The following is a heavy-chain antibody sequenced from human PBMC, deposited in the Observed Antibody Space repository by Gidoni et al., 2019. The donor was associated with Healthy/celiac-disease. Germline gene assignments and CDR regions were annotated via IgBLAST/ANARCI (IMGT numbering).Heavy chain of an antibody. CDR2: ISYDGSNK. D-gene: IGHD2-8*02. CDR1: GSTFSRYA. V-gene: IGHV3-30*04. J-gene: IGHJ6*02. Sequence: QVQLVESGGGVVQPGRSLRLSCAAPGSTFSRYAMLWVRQAPGQGLEWVAVISYDGSNKYYADSVKGRFTISRDNSKNTLYLQMNSLRAEDTAVYYCARDHCTGGVCSMIYYYYYGMDVWGQGTTVTVSS. CDR3: ARDHCTGGVCSMIYYYYYGMDV.